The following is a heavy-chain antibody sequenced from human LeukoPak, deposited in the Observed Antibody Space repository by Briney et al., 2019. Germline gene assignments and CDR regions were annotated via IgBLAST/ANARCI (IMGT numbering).Heavy chain of an antibody. D-gene: IGHD6-6*01. V-gene: IGHV4-34*01. Sequence: SETLSLTCAVYGGSFSGYYWSWIRQPPGKGLEWIGEINHSGSPNYNPSLKSRVTISVDTSKNQFSLKLSSVTAADTAVYYCARAVWAARPERHFDYWGQGTLVTVSS. CDR3: ARAVWAARPERHFDY. J-gene: IGHJ4*02. CDR1: GGSFSGYY. CDR2: INHSGSP.